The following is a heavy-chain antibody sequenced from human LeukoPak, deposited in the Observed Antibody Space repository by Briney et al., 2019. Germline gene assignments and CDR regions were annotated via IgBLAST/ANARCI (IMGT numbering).Heavy chain of an antibody. CDR1: GGSLSGHY. J-gene: IGHJ3*02. V-gene: IGHV4-34*01. Sequence: SETPSLTCAVYGGSLSGHYWSWIRQPPGKGLEWISEINHSGNTHNNPSLKSRVTISVDTAKNQFSLRLSSVTAADTAVYFCARVLRGTSSESTDAFDIWGQGTMVTVSS. D-gene: IGHD3-16*01. CDR3: ARVLRGTSSESTDAFDI. CDR2: INHSGNT.